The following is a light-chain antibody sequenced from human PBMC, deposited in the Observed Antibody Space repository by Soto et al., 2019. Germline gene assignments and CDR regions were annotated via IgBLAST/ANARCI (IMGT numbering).Light chain of an antibody. CDR3: QQSYGTPIT. CDR1: QSISRY. J-gene: IGKJ5*01. Sequence: IQMTQSPSTLPASVGGRVTITCRASQSISRYLNWYQQKPGKAPNLLIYVASSLQSEVPSRFSGSGSGTDFTLTITSLQPEDFATYYCQQSYGTPITFGQGTRLGL. CDR2: VAS. V-gene: IGKV1-39*01.